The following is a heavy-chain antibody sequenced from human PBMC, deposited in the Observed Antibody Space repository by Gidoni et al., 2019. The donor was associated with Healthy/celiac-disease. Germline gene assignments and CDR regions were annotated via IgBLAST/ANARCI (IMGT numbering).Heavy chain of an antibody. J-gene: IGHJ4*02. V-gene: IGHV3-21*01. D-gene: IGHD5-12*01. CDR1: GLTFSRYS. Sequence: EVQLVEYGGGLVKPGGSLRLSCAASGLTFSRYSMNWVRQARGKGLEVVSSISSSSSYIYYADSVKGRFTISRDNAKNSLYLQMNSLRAEDTAVYYCARMVIGRDGYNWGQGTLVTVSS. CDR2: ISSSSSYI. CDR3: ARMVIGRDGYN.